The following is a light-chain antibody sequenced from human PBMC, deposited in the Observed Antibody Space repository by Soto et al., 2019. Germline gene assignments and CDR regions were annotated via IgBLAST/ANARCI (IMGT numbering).Light chain of an antibody. CDR1: SSNVGSNY. V-gene: IGLV1-47*01. J-gene: IGLJ1*01. CDR2: RNN. Sequence: QSVLTQLPSASGTPGQRVTISCSGSSSNVGSNYVYWYQQLPGTAPKLLIYRNNQRPSGVPDRFSGSKSGTSASLAISGLRSEDGAACYCAAWYASHYVLGTGTKVTGL. CDR3: AAWYASHYV.